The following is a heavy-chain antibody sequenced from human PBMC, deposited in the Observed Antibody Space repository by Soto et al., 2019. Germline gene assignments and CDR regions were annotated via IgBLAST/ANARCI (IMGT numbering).Heavy chain of an antibody. D-gene: IGHD4-17*01. CDR1: GGSISSGDYY. J-gene: IGHJ5*02. CDR2: IYYSGST. V-gene: IGHV4-30-4*01. Sequence: SETLSLTRTVSGGSISSGDYYWSWIRQPPGKGLEWIGYIYYSGSTHYNPSLKSRVTISVDTSKNQFSLKLSSVTAADTAVYYCATGLPDINNWFDPWGQGTLVTVSS. CDR3: ATGLPDINNWFDP.